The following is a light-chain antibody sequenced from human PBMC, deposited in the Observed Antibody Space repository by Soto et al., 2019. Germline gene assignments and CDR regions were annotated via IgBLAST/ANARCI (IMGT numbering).Light chain of an antibody. Sequence: DIQMTQSPSTLSASVGDTVTVTCRASQSVSGWLAWYQQKPGEAPKLLIYHASALPRGVPSSFSGSGSRPKFTLAFALLQPDDFAPDYCQQYETFSETFGPGTKVEI. V-gene: IGKV1-5*01. J-gene: IGKJ1*01. CDR2: HAS. CDR1: QSVSGW. CDR3: QQYETFSET.